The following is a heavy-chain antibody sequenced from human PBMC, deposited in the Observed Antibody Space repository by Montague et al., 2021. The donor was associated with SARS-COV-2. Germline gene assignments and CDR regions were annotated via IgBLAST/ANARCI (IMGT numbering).Heavy chain of an antibody. Sequence: SLRLSCAASGFPFSNYWMSWVRQAPGKGLEWVANIQQGGNEKYYVDSVKGRFTISRDNVKNSLFMQMNSLRAGDTAVYYCARVDQDSRGWYDYWGQGTLVTVSS. D-gene: IGHD6-19*01. V-gene: IGHV3-7*01. CDR3: ARVDQDSRGWYDY. J-gene: IGHJ4*02. CDR2: IQQGGNEK. CDR1: GFPFSNYW.